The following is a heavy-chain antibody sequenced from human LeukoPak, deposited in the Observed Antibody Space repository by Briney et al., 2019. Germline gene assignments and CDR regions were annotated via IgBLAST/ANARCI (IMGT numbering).Heavy chain of an antibody. CDR1: GFSFADYT. CDR3: ARGSNSWPSLFDY. D-gene: IGHD6-13*01. CDR2: INWDGGRT. V-gene: IGHV3-43*01. J-gene: IGHJ4*02. Sequence: QTGGSLRLACAASGFSFADYTMHWVRQAPGEWLEWVSLINWDGGRTYYAHYVQGRFAIYRDNSKNSLYMQMNSLRPEDTALYYCARGSNSWPSLFDYWGQGTLVTVSS.